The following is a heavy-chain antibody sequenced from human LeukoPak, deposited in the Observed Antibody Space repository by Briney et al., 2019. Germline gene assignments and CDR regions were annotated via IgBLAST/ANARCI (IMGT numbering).Heavy chain of an antibody. CDR3: ARDPMVRGVQEYYFDY. CDR2: IKQDGSEK. D-gene: IGHD3-10*01. J-gene: IGHJ4*02. Sequence: ETLSLTCAVYGGSFSGYYWSWVRQAPGKGLEWVANIKQDGSEKYYVDSVKGRFTISRDNAKNSLYLQMNSLRAEDTAVYYCARDPMVRGVQEYYFDYWGQGTLVTVSS. CDR1: GGSFSGYY. V-gene: IGHV3-7*01.